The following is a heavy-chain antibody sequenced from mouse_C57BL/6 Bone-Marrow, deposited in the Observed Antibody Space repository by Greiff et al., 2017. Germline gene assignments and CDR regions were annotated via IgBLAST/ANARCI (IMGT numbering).Heavy chain of an antibody. J-gene: IGHJ3*01. Sequence: QVQLKQSGAELVKPGASVKLSCKASGYTFTSYWMNWVKQRPGRGLEGIGRIDPNSGGTKYNEKFKSKATLTVDKPSSTAYMQLSSLTSEDSAVYYCARGSPWFAYWGQGTLVTVSA. V-gene: IGHV1-72*01. CDR1: GYTFTSYW. CDR3: ARGSPWFAY. CDR2: IDPNSGGT.